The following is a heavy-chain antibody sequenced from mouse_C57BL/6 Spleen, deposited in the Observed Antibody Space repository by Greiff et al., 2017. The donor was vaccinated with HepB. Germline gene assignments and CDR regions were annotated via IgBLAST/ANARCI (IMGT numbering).Heavy chain of an antibody. J-gene: IGHJ2*01. Sequence: EVKLMESGGGLVQPGGSLKLSCAASGFTFSDYGMAWVRQAPRKGPEWVAFISNLAYSIYYADTVTGRFTISRENAKNTLYLEMSSLRSEDTAMYYGARHNSKGFDYWGQGTTLTVSS. CDR3: ARHNSKGFDY. V-gene: IGHV5-15*01. CDR1: GFTFSDYG. CDR2: ISNLAYSI. D-gene: IGHD2-5*01.